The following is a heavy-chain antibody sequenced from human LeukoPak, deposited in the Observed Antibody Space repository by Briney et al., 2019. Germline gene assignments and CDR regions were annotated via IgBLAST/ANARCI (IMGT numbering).Heavy chain of an antibody. V-gene: IGHV3-23*01. D-gene: IGHD1-14*01. CDR3: AKGNLGVRGGFDY. CDR2: ISGSGAGT. Sequence: GGSLRLSCAASGFTLSSYALSWVRQAPGKGLEWVSSISGSGAGTYHADSVKGRFTISRDKSNNTLYLQMNSLRAEDTAVYYCAKGNLGVRGGFDYWGQGTLVTVSS. J-gene: IGHJ4*02. CDR1: GFTLSSYA.